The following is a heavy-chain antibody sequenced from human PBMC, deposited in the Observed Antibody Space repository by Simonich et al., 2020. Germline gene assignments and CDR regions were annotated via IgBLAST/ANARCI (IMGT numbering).Heavy chain of an antibody. Sequence: EVQLVESGGGLVKPGGSLRLSCAASGFTFSSYSMNWVRQAPGKGLEWVSSISSSSSYIYYADSGKGLFTITRDNSKNSLYLQMNSLRAEDTAVYYCAGGVYCSSTSCSTYYYYGMDVWGQGTTVTVSS. CDR3: AGGVYCSSTSCSTYYYYGMDV. CDR2: ISSSSSYI. D-gene: IGHD2-2*01. J-gene: IGHJ6*02. CDR1: GFTFSSYS. V-gene: IGHV3-21*01.